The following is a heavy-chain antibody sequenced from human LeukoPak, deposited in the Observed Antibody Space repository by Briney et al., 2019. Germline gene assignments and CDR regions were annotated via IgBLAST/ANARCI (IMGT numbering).Heavy chain of an antibody. Sequence: ASVKVSCKASGYTFTGYYMHWVRQAPGQGLEWVGWINPNSGDTNYAQKFQGRVTMTRDTSISTAYMELRRLRSDDTAVYYCATAYCGGDCYSYYFDYWGQGTLVTVSS. CDR1: GYTFTGYY. CDR3: ATAYCGGDCYSYYFDY. CDR2: INPNSGDT. D-gene: IGHD2-21*02. V-gene: IGHV1-2*02. J-gene: IGHJ4*02.